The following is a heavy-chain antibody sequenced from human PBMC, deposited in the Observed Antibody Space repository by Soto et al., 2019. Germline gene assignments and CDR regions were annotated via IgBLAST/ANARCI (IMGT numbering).Heavy chain of an antibody. Sequence: ASVKVSSKSSGYTFSMSGISWVRQAPGQGLEWMGWISGYNGNTNYEQKFQDRVTMTTDTTTNTAYMELRSLRSDDTAVYYCAREGPRPYYYYGMDVWG. CDR1: GYTFSMSG. CDR3: AREGPRPYYYYGMDV. J-gene: IGHJ6*02. V-gene: IGHV1-18*01. CDR2: ISGYNGNT.